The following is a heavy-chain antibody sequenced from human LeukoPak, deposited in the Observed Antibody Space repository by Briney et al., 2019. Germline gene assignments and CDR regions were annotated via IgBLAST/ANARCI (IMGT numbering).Heavy chain of an antibody. J-gene: IGHJ3*02. D-gene: IGHD2-8*01. CDR3: ASRGTLGYCTNGVCYNPDI. V-gene: IGHV3-53*01. CDR2: IYSGGST. Sequence: GGSLRLSCAASGFTVSSNYMSWVRQAPGKGLEWGSVIYSGGSTYYADSGKGRFTISRDNSKNTLYLQMNSLRAEDTAVYYCASRGTLGYCTNGVCYNPDIWGQGTMVTVSS. CDR1: GFTVSSNY.